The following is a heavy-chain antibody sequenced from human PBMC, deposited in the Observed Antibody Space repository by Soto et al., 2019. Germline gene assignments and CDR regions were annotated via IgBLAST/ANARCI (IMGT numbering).Heavy chain of an antibody. V-gene: IGHV1-69*08. CDR3: ARDTIVKGHPDGSGSSDI. CDR2: IIPILGIA. D-gene: IGHD3-10*01. J-gene: IGHJ3*02. CDR1: GGTFSSYT. Sequence: QVQLVQSGAEVKKPGSSVKVSCKASGGTFSSYTISWVRQAPGQGLEWMGRIIPILGIANYAQKFQGRVTITADKSTSTAYMELSSLRSEDTAVYYCARDTIVKGHPDGSGSSDIWGQGTMVTVSS.